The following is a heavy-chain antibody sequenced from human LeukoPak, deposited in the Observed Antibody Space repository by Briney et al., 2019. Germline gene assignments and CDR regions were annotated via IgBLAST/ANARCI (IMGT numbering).Heavy chain of an antibody. Sequence: PSETLSLTCAVYGGSFSGYYRSWIRQPPGKGLEWIGEINHSGSTNYNPSLKSRVTISVDTSKNQFSLKLSSVTAADTAVYYWASRKIRFLASRGAFDIWGQGTMVTVSS. CDR2: INHSGST. V-gene: IGHV4-34*01. CDR1: GGSFSGYY. D-gene: IGHD3-3*01. CDR3: ASRKIRFLASRGAFDI. J-gene: IGHJ3*02.